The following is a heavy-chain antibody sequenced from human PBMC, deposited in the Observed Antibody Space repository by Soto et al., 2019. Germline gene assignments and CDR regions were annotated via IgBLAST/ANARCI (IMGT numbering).Heavy chain of an antibody. J-gene: IGHJ4*02. CDR3: ANFLVVTGSTCGWPWSFHH. D-gene: IGHD2-21*02. V-gene: IGHV3-23*01. Sequence: EVQLLESGGGMVQPGRSLRLSCADSGFTFSNYAMSWVRQAPGQGLDWVSAIIGSGDTTYYADSVKGRFTLSRDNSTNTLFLQMNSMTAEDAAVYFFANFLVVTGSTCGWPWSFHHWGQGTLVTVSS. CDR2: IIGSGDTT. CDR1: GFTFSNYA.